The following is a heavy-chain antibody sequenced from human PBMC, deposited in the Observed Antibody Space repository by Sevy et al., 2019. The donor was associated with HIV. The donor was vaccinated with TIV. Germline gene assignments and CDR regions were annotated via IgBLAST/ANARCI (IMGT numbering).Heavy chain of an antibody. J-gene: IGHJ4*02. CDR2: IYSGAGT. V-gene: IGHV3-66*02. CDR3: ARGLDESSGFYSFDY. D-gene: IGHD3-22*01. CDR1: GFTVSSNY. Sequence: GGSLRLSCAASGFTVSSNYMSWVRQAPGKGLEWVSVIYSGAGTYYADSVKGRFTISRDNSKNSSYLQMNSLRAEDTALYYCARGLDESSGFYSFDYWGQGTLVTVSS.